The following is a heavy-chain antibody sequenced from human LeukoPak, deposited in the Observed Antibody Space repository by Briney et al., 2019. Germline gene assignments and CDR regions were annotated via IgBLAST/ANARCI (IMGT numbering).Heavy chain of an antibody. D-gene: IGHD1-26*01. Sequence: GGSLRLYCAASGFTFSSYSMNWVRQAPGKGLEWVSSISSSSSYIYYADSVKGRFTISRDNAKNSLYLQMNSLRAEDTAVYCCARDGERGYYFDYWGQGTLVTVSS. J-gene: IGHJ4*02. CDR3: ARDGERGYYFDY. V-gene: IGHV3-21*01. CDR2: ISSSSSYI. CDR1: GFTFSSYS.